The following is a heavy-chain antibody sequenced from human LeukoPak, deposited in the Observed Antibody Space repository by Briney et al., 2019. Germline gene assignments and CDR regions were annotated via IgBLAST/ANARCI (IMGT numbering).Heavy chain of an antibody. Sequence: PSETLSLTCTVSGDSISSPSYYWGWIRQPPGKGLEWIGNIYYSGSTYYNPSLKSRVTISVDTSKNQFSLKLSSVTAADTAVYYCATEMRGSYPFDYWGQGTLVTVSS. D-gene: IGHD1-26*01. CDR3: ATEMRGSYPFDY. CDR1: GDSISSPSYY. J-gene: IGHJ4*02. CDR2: IYYSGST. V-gene: IGHV4-39*01.